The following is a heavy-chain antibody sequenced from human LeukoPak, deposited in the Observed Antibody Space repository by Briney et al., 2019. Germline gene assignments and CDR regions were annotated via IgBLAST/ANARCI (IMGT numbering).Heavy chain of an antibody. CDR3: ARDWNVWYFDY. J-gene: IGHJ4*02. D-gene: IGHD1-1*01. V-gene: IGHV3-23*01. Sequence: GGSLRLSCAAPGFTFSSYAMSWVRQAPGKGLEWVSAISGSGGSTYYADSVKGRFTISRDNSKNTLYLQMNSLRAEDTAVYYCARDWNVWYFDYWGQGTLVTVSS. CDR1: GFTFSSYA. CDR2: ISGSGGST.